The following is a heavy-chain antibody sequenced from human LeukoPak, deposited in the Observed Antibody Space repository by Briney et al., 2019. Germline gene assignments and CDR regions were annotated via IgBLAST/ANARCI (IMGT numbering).Heavy chain of an antibody. CDR3: AKDTFSESRYGVLDY. CDR2: ISGGGGIT. CDR1: RYTFRNYG. D-gene: IGHD3-10*01. Sequence: PGGSLRLSCAASRYTFRNYGMSWVRQAPGKGLEWVSAISGGGGITYYADSVKGRFTISRDNSKNTLYLQMSSLRAEDTAVYYCAKDTFSESRYGVLDYWGQGTLVTVSS. J-gene: IGHJ4*02. V-gene: IGHV3-23*01.